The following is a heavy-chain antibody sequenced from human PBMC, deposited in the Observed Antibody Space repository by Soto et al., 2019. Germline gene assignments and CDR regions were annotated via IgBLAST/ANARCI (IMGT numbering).Heavy chain of an antibody. Sequence: ASVKVSCKAPGGTFSNHAINWVRQAPGQGLEWMGRISPFFSTTTYSQKFQGRVTMTTDKSTNTAYLELRSLRPDDTAVYYCARVSVRGQAAFDIWGQGTMVTVSS. CDR1: GGTFSNHA. V-gene: IGHV1-18*01. CDR3: ARVSVRGQAAFDI. CDR2: ISPFFSTT. J-gene: IGHJ3*02. D-gene: IGHD2-8*01.